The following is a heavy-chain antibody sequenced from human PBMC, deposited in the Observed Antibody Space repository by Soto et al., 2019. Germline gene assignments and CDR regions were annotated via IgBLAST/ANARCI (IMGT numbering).Heavy chain of an antibody. D-gene: IGHD2-21*01. V-gene: IGHV1-2*02. CDR1: GYTFTGYY. CDR2: INPETGGT. J-gene: IGHJ6*02. CDR3: ARGRFQVISDGMDV. Sequence: ASVKVSCKASGYTFTGYYVHWVREAPGQGLEWMGWINPETGGTSYAQKFQGRVTLYRDTSINTAYLELSSLGFDDAAVYFCARGRFQVISDGMDVWGQGTTVTVSS.